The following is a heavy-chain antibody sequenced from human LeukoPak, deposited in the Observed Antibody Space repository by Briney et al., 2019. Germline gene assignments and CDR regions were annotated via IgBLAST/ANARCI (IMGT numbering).Heavy chain of an antibody. D-gene: IGHD3-16*01. CDR1: GGAISGRRDY. V-gene: IGHV4-39*01. CDR2: IYYSGST. J-gene: IGHJ3*02. Sequence: SETLSLTCTVSGGAISGRRDYWGWLRQPPGKGLEWIASIYYSGSTHYNPSLKSRVTISVDTSRNQFSLELRTATAADSAIYYCARNVSRGEPGGAFDIWGQGTMVTVSS. CDR3: ARNVSRGEPGGAFDI.